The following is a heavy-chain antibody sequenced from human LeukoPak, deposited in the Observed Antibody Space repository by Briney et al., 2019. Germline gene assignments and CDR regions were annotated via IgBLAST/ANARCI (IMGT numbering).Heavy chain of an antibody. CDR3: AKDRLVRCSSTSCYSSGMDV. J-gene: IGHJ6*02. Sequence: GGSLRLSCAASGFTFSSYAMHWVRQAPGKGLEWVAVISYDGSNKYYADSVKGRFTISRDNSKNTLYLQMNSLRAEDTAVYYCAKDRLVRCSSTSCYSSGMDVWGQGTTVTVSS. D-gene: IGHD2-2*01. CDR2: ISYDGSNK. CDR1: GFTFSSYA. V-gene: IGHV3-30-3*01.